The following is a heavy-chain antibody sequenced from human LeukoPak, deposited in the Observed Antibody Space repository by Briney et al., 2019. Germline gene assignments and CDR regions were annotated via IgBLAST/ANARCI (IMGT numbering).Heavy chain of an antibody. J-gene: IGHJ1*01. CDR2: IIPIFGTA. CDR1: GGTFSSYA. D-gene: IGHD4-11*01. Sequence: SVKVSCKASGGTFSSYAISWARQAPGQGLEWMGGIIPIFGTANYAQKFQGRVTITADESTSTAYMELSSLRSEDTAVYYCARARERLQYIGYFQHWGQGTLVTVSS. CDR3: ARARERLQYIGYFQH. V-gene: IGHV1-69*01.